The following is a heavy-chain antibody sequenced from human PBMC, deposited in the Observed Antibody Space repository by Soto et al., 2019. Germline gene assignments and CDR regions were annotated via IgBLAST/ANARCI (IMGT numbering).Heavy chain of an antibody. CDR1: GFSLSNARMG. CDR3: ARIIVATTIDAFDI. CDR2: IFSNDEK. V-gene: IGHV2-26*01. D-gene: IGHD5-12*01. J-gene: IGHJ3*02. Sequence: SGPTLVKPTETLTLTCTVSGFSLSNARMGVSWIRQPPGKALEWLAHIFSNDEKSYSTSLKSRLTISKDTSKSQVVLTMTNMDPVDTATYYCARIIVATTIDAFDIWGQGTMVTVSS.